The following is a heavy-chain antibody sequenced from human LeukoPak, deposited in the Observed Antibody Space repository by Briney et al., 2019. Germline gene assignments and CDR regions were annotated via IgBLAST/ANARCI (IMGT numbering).Heavy chain of an antibody. D-gene: IGHD2-2*01. V-gene: IGHV3-30*18. Sequence: PGGSLRLSCAASGFTFSSYGMHWVRQAPGKGLEWVAVISYDGSNKYYADSVKGRFTISRDNSKNTLYLQMNSLRAEDMAVYYCAKDEDVGVPAAMPNWFDPWGQGTLVTVSS. CDR1: GFTFSSYG. CDR3: AKDEDVGVPAAMPNWFDP. CDR2: ISYDGSNK. J-gene: IGHJ5*02.